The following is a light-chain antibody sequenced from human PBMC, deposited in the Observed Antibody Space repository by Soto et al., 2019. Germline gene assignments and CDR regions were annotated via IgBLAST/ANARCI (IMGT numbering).Light chain of an antibody. CDR2: GVT. J-gene: IGKJ2*01. Sequence: EIVMTQSPATLSVSPGERATLSCRASQNVGNTLAWYQQKPGQAPRLLIYGVTTRATGIPARFSGSGSGTDFTLTISSLQSEDFAVYYCQHYNNWPPYTFGQGTKVEIK. CDR1: QNVGNT. V-gene: IGKV3-15*01. CDR3: QHYNNWPPYT.